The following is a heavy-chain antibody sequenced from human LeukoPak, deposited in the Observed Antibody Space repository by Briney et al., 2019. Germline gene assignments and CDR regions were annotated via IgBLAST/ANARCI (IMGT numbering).Heavy chain of an antibody. D-gene: IGHD1-26*01. CDR3: AREYRGSYSPLGY. CDR1: GYTFTGYF. V-gene: IGHV1-2*02. J-gene: IGHJ4*02. Sequence: GASVKVSCKASGYTFTGYFMYWVRQAPGQGLEWMGWINPNSGGTKYAQKFQGRVTMTRDASISTAYMDLSRLRSDDTAVYYCAREYRGSYSPLGYWDQGTLVTVSS. CDR2: INPNSGGT.